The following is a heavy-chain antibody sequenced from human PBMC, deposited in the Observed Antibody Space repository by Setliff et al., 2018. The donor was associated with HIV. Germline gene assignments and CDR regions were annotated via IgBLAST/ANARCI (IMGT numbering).Heavy chain of an antibody. CDR2: IYTSGST. CDR1: GGSFSGDF. J-gene: IGHJ5*01. V-gene: IGHV4-59*08. CDR3: ARQGSWLDS. D-gene: IGHD2-15*01. Sequence: SETLSLTCAVSGGSFSGDFWTWIRQAPGKGLEWIGYIYTSGSTNYNPSLKSRVTISVDTSKNHVSLRLNSVTAADTAVYYCARQGSWLDSWGQGTLVTVSS.